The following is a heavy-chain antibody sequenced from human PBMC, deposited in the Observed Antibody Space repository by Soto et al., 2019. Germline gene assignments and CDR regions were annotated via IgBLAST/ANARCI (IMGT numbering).Heavy chain of an antibody. J-gene: IGHJ4*02. D-gene: IGHD5-18*01. CDR2: ISSSSSYI. CDR3: ARGGRTPTAMVDY. Sequence: PGGSLRLSCAASGFTFSSYSMNWVRQAPGKGLEWVSSISSSSSYIYYADSVKGRFTISRGNAKNSLYLQMNSLRAEDTAVYYCARGGRTPTAMVDYWGQGTLVTVSS. V-gene: IGHV3-21*01. CDR1: GFTFSSYS.